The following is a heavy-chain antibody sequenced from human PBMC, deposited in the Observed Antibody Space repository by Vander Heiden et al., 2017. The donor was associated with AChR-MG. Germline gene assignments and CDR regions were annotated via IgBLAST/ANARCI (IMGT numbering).Heavy chain of an antibody. CDR1: GFTFSSYG. V-gene: IGHV3-33*01. CDR3: ARDVRFGELFFDY. J-gene: IGHJ4*02. CDR2: IGYDGSNK. D-gene: IGHD3-10*01. Sequence: RSLRLSCAASGFTFSSYGMHWVRQAPGKGLEWVAVIGYDGSNKYYADSVKGRFTISRDNSKNTLYLQMNSLRAEDTAVYYCARDVRFGELFFDYWGQGTLVTVSS.